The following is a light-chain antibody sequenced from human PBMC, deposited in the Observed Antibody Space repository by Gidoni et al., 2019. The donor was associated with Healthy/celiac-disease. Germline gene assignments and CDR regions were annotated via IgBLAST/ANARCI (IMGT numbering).Light chain of an antibody. V-gene: IGLV3-1*01. CDR1: KLGDKY. CDR3: QAWDSSTVV. Sequence: SYELTQPPSVSVSPGQTASITCSGDKLGDKYACWYQQKPGQSPVLVIYQDSKRPSGIPARFSGSTSGNTATLTISGTQAMDEADYYCQAWDSSTVVFGGWTKLPVL. CDR2: QDS. J-gene: IGLJ2*01.